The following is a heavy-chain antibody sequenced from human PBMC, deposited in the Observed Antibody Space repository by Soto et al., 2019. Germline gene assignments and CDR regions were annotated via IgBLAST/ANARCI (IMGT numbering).Heavy chain of an antibody. J-gene: IGHJ2*01. Sequence: QVQLQESGPGLVKPSGTLSLTCAVSGGSISSSNWWSWVRQPPGKGLEWIGEIYHSGSTNYNPSLKSRVTISVDKSKNQFSLKLSSVTAADTAVYYCARAVEYYDILTGYYTWYFDLWGRGTLVTVSS. V-gene: IGHV4-4*02. D-gene: IGHD3-9*01. CDR1: GGSISSSNW. CDR3: ARAVEYYDILTGYYTWYFDL. CDR2: IYHSGST.